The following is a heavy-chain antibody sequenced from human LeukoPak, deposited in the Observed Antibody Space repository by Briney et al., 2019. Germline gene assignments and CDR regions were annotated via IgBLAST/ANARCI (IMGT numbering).Heavy chain of an antibody. V-gene: IGHV3-48*03. D-gene: IGHD6-19*01. CDR2: ISSSGSTI. CDR1: GFTFSSYE. Sequence: GGSLRLSCAASGFTFSSYEMNWVRQAPGKGLEGWSYISSSGSTIYYADSVKGRFTISRDNAKNSLYLQMNRQGAEDTAVYYCARDYSSGWYYFDYWGQGTLVTVSS. CDR3: ARDYSSGWYYFDY. J-gene: IGHJ4*02.